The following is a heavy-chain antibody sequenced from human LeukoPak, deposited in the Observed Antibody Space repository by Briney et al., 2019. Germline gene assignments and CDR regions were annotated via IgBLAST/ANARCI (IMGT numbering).Heavy chain of an antibody. Sequence: VKVSCKASGGTFSSYAISWVRQAPGQGLEGMGGIIPIFGTANYAQKFQGRVTITADKSTSTAYMGLSSLRSEDTAVYYCAREFPNGGYDSGWGQGTLVTVSS. CDR1: GGTFSSYA. D-gene: IGHD5-12*01. J-gene: IGHJ4*02. V-gene: IGHV1-69*13. CDR2: IIPIFGTA. CDR3: AREFPNGGYDSG.